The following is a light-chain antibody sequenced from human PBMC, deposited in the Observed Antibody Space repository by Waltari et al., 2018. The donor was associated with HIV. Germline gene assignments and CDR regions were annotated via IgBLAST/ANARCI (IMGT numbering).Light chain of an antibody. CDR1: QSISSY. J-gene: IGKJ2*01. CDR2: DAS. Sequence: EIVLTQSPATLSLSPVERATLSCRASQSISSYLAWYQQKPGQAPRLLIYDASNRATGIPARFSGSGSATDFTLTISSLEPEDFAVYYCQHRSSWPRGTFGQGTKLEIK. CDR3: QHRSSWPRGT. V-gene: IGKV3-11*01.